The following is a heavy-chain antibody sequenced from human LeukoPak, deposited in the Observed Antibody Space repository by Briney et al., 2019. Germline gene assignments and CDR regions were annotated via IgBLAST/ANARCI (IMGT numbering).Heavy chain of an antibody. CDR1: GFTFSTYS. CDR3: AKAERHDYSNYYDDY. CDR2: ISGSGGST. D-gene: IGHD4-4*01. J-gene: IGHJ4*02. Sequence: GGSLRLSCAASGFTFSTYSMSWVRQAPGKGLEWVSAISGSGGSTYYADSVKGRFTISRDNPKNTLYLQMNSLRAEDTAVYYCAKAERHDYSNYYDDYWGQGTLVTVSS. V-gene: IGHV3-23*01.